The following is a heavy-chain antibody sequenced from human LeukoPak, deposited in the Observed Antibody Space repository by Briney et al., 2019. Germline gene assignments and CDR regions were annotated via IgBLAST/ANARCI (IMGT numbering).Heavy chain of an antibody. D-gene: IGHD5-12*01. CDR1: GFTFSIYA. V-gene: IGHV3-23*01. CDR2: ITGSGGSA. CDR3: ATLMRGPTGYSGYGGEDY. Sequence: GGSLRLSCAASGFTFSIYAMSWVRQAQGTGLQCVSAITGSGGSAYYADSVKGRFAISRDNSKNTLYLQLNSLKAEDTAVYYCATLMRGPTGYSGYGGEDYWGQGTLVTVSS. J-gene: IGHJ4*02.